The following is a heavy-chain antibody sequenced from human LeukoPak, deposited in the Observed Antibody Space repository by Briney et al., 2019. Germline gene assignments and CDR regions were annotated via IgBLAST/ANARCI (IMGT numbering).Heavy chain of an antibody. CDR3: ARVNSSWYVDNWFDP. CDR1: GYTFTSYG. Sequence: ASVKVSCKASGYTFTSYGISWVRQAPGQGLEWMGWISAYNGNTNYAQKLQGRVTMTTDTSTSTAYMELRSLRSDDTAVYYCARVNSSWYVDNWFDPWGQGTLVTVSS. J-gene: IGHJ5*02. CDR2: ISAYNGNT. V-gene: IGHV1-18*01. D-gene: IGHD6-13*01.